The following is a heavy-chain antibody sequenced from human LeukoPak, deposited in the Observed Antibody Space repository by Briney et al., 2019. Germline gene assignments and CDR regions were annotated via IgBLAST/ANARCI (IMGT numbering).Heavy chain of an antibody. CDR2: ISYDGSNK. D-gene: IGHD1-26*01. J-gene: IGHJ4*02. V-gene: IGHV3-30*03. Sequence: GGSLRLSCAASKFTFSSFGMHWVRQAPGKGLEWVAVISYDGSNKYYADSVKGRFTISRDNSKNTLYLQMNSLRAEDTAVYYCAREVGATFFDYWGQGTLVTVSS. CDR1: KFTFSSFG. CDR3: AREVGATFFDY.